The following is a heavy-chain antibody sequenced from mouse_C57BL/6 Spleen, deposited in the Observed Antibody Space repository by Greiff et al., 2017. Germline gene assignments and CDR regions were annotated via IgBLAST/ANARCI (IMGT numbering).Heavy chain of an antibody. CDR3: ARSGAHYYYFDY. CDR1: GYTFTSYW. V-gene: IGHV1-64*01. D-gene: IGHD1-1*02. Sequence: QVQLQQPGAELVKPGASVKLSCKASGYTFTSYWMHWVKQRPGQGLEWIGMIHPNSGSTNYNEKFKSKATLTVDKSSSTAYMQLSSLTSEDSAVYYCARSGAHYYYFDYWGQGTTLTVSS. J-gene: IGHJ2*01. CDR2: IHPNSGST.